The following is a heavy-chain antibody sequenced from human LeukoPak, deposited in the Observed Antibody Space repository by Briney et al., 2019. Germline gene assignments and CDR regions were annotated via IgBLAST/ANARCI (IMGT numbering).Heavy chain of an antibody. CDR1: GFTFSNAW. CDR3: AKDLDL. Sequence: GGSLRLSCAASGFTFSNAWMNWVRRAPGRGLEWVGRIKSKTDGGTADYTAPVKGRFIISRDDSQNTLYLQMNSLKIEDTAVYYCAKDLDLGGQGTLVTVSS. V-gene: IGHV3-15*01. J-gene: IGHJ4*02. CDR2: IKSKTDGGTA. D-gene: IGHD3-3*01.